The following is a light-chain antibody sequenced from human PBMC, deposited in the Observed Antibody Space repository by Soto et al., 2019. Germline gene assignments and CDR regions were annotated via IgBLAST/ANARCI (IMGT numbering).Light chain of an antibody. CDR1: SSNIGHNY. CDR2: DNT. CDR3: GTWDSSLSVVL. V-gene: IGLV1-51*01. J-gene: IGLJ2*01. Sequence: QSVLTQPPSVSAAPGQRVTISCSGSSSNIGHNYVSWYQQLPGTAPKLLIYDNTKRPSGIPDRFSGSKSGTSATLGITGLQTVDEADYFCGTWDSSLSVVLFGGGTQLTVL.